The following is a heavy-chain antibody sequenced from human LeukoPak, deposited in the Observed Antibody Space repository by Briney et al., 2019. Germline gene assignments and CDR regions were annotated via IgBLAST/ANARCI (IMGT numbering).Heavy chain of an antibody. J-gene: IGHJ4*02. CDR2: ISTSGANT. Sequence: GGSLRLSCAASGFTFSIYAMSWVRQAPGRGLEWVSAISTSGANTYYADSVKGRFTISRDNSKNTLYLQMNSLRAEDTAVYYCASEAAAGSYYFDYWGQGTLVTVSS. CDR3: ASEAAAGSYYFDY. CDR1: GFTFSIYA. D-gene: IGHD6-13*01. V-gene: IGHV3-23*01.